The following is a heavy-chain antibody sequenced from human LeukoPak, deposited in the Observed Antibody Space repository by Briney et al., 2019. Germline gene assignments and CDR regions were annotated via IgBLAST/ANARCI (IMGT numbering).Heavy chain of an antibody. CDR1: GFLFSSYG. CDR3: ARVPGYDSSGYFDY. J-gene: IGHJ4*02. Sequence: GGSLRLSCVASGFLFSSYGMHWVRQAPGKGLEWVAVIWSVGGAEYYADSVKGRFTISGDNSKNMLFLQMNSLRAEDTAVYYCARVPGYDSSGYFDYWGQGTLVTVSS. D-gene: IGHD3-22*01. CDR2: IWSVGGAE. V-gene: IGHV3-33*01.